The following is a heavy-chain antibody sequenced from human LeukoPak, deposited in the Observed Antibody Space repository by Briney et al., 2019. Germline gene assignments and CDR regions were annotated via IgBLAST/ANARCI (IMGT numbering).Heavy chain of an antibody. CDR2: IDYSGST. Sequence: SETLSLTCTVSGGSVTSGTYYWSWIRQPPGTGLQWIGHIDYSGSTNYNPSLKSRVTISIDTSKNQFSLKLNSVTAADTAIYYCARDELVATKGKKTFEYWGPGTLVTVSS. J-gene: IGHJ4*02. V-gene: IGHV4-61*01. CDR3: ARDELVATKGKKTFEY. CDR1: GGSVTSGTYY. D-gene: IGHD5-24*01.